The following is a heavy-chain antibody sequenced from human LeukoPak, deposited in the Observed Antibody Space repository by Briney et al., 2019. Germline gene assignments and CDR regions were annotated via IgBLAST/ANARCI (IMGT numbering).Heavy chain of an antibody. CDR3: AKGLGATRHVWYFDY. Sequence: ETLSLTCTVSGGSVSSGIYYWSWIRQPPGKGLEWVANIKQDGSEKYYVDSVKGRFTISRDNSKNTLYLQMNSLRAEDTAVYYCAKGLGATRHVWYFDYWGQGTLVTVSS. CDR2: IKQDGSEK. CDR1: GGSVSSGIYY. D-gene: IGHD1-26*01. J-gene: IGHJ4*02. V-gene: IGHV3-7*03.